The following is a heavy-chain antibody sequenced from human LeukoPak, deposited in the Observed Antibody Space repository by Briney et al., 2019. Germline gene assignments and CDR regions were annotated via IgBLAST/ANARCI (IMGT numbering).Heavy chain of an antibody. CDR2: ISGSGGST. V-gene: IGHV3-23*01. Sequence: GGSLRLSCAASGFTFSSYAMSWVRQAPGKGLEWVSAISGSGGSTYYADSVKGRFTISRDNSKNTLYLQMNSLRAEDTAVYYCAKDYVLLWFGGDPDAFDIWGQGTMVTVSS. J-gene: IGHJ3*02. CDR1: GFTFSSYA. CDR3: AKDYVLLWFGGDPDAFDI. D-gene: IGHD3-10*01.